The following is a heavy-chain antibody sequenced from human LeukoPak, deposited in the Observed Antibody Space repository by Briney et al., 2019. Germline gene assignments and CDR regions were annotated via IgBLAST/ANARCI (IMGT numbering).Heavy chain of an antibody. J-gene: IGHJ6*03. CDR3: ANVVVVPAAIMVDYYYMDV. V-gene: IGHV3-23*01. CDR1: GFTFSSYG. Sequence: GTLRLSCAASGFTFSSYGMSWVRQAPGKGLEWVSAISGSGGSTYYADSVKGRFTISRDNSKNTLYLQMNSLRAEDTAVYYCANVVVVPAAIMVDYYYMDVWGKGTTVTISS. CDR2: ISGSGGST. D-gene: IGHD2-2*01.